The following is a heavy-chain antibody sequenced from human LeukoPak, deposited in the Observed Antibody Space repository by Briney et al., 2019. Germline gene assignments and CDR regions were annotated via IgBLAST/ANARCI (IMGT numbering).Heavy chain of an antibody. D-gene: IGHD1/OR15-1a*01. V-gene: IGHV3-48*03. CDR2: ISSSGTI. CDR1: GLTFSSYE. J-gene: IGHJ4*02. CDR3: ARDQGNWNIDY. Sequence: GGSLRLSCAASGLTFSSYEMNWVRQAPGKGLEWVSYISSSGTIYYADSVKGRFTISRDNAKNSLYLQMNSLRAEDTAVYYCARDQGNWNIDYWGQGTLVTVSS.